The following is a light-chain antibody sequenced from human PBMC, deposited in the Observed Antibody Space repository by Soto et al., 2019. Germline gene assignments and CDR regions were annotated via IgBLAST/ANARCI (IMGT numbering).Light chain of an antibody. V-gene: IGLV2-14*01. CDR1: TSDVGNYNY. CDR2: EVS. J-gene: IGLJ1*01. Sequence: QPVLTQPASVSGSPGQSITISCTGTTSDVGNYNYVSWYQQHPGKAPKLMIYEVSYRSTGASNRFSGTKSGNTASLTISGLQGEDEADYYCSSYTATNTYVFGTGTKLTVL. CDR3: SSYTATNTYV.